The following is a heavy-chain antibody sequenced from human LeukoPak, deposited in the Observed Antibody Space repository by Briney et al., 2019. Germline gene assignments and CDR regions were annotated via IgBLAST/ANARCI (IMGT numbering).Heavy chain of an antibody. CDR2: IYYSGNT. J-gene: IGHJ4*02. V-gene: IGHV4-39*01. CDR3: ARRPRYYYDKWGLDY. Sequence: SETLSLTCTVSGVSISSSNSYWGWIRQPPGKGLEWIGSIYYSGNTYYNASLKSQVSISIDTSKNQFSLKLSSVTAADTAVYYCARRPRYYYDKWGLDYWGQGTLVTVSS. D-gene: IGHD3-22*01. CDR1: GVSISSSNSY.